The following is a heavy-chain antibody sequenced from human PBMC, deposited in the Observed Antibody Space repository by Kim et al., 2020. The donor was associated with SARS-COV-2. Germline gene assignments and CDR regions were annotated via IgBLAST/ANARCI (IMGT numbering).Heavy chain of an antibody. Sequence: ASVKVSCKASGYTFTSYAMHWVRQAPGQRLEWMGWINAGNGNTKYSQKLQGRVTITRDTSASTAYMELSSLRSEDTAVYYCARVLRYFDWLSGFDPWGQGTLVTVSS. CDR2: INAGNGNT. J-gene: IGHJ5*02. V-gene: IGHV1-3*01. CDR1: GYTFTSYA. CDR3: ARVLRYFDWLSGFDP. D-gene: IGHD3-9*01.